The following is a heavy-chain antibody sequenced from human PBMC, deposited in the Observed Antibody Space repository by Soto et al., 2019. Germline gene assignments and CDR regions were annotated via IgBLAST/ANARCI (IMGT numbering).Heavy chain of an antibody. V-gene: IGHV3-30-3*01. CDR2: ISYDGSNK. CDR1: GFTFSSYA. CDR3: ARPNYGSGVWAYFDY. D-gene: IGHD3-10*01. J-gene: IGHJ4*02. Sequence: QVQLVESGGGAVQPGRSLRLSCAASGFTFSSYAMHWVRQAPGKGLEWVAVISYDGSNKYYADSVKGRFTISRDNSKNTLYLQMNSLRAEDTAVYYCARPNYGSGVWAYFDYWGQGTLVTVSS.